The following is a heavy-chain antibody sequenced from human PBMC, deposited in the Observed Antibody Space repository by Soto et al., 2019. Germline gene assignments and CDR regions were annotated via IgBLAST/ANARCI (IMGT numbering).Heavy chain of an antibody. Sequence: ASVKVSCKASGYSFTANSMHWVRQAPGQRLEWMGWINAGNGNTKYSQKFQGRVTITRDTSASTAYMELSSLRSEDTAVYYCATFYGDWYYFDYWGQGTLVTVSS. V-gene: IGHV1-3*01. CDR2: INAGNGNT. J-gene: IGHJ4*02. D-gene: IGHD4-17*01. CDR1: GYSFTANS. CDR3: ATFYGDWYYFDY.